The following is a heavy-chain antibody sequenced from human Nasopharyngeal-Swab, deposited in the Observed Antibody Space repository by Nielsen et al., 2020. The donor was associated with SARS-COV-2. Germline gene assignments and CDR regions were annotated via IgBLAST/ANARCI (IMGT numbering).Heavy chain of an antibody. D-gene: IGHD3-22*01. J-gene: IGHJ3*02. CDR2: IHPGDSET. CDR1: GYLFTNYW. CDR3: ARPYYYGALDPFDI. V-gene: IGHV5-51*01. Sequence: GESLKISCKGSGYLFTNYWIGWVRQMPVQGLECMGVIHPGDSETRYSPSFQGQVTISVDSSISTASLQWSSLKASDTAMYFCARPYYYGALDPFDIWGQGTMVTVSS.